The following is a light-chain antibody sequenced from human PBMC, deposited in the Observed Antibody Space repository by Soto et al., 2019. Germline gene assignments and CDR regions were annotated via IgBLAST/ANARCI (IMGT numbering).Light chain of an antibody. V-gene: IGKV3-11*01. J-gene: IGKJ4*01. CDR1: QSVSNY. Sequence: EIVLTQSPATLSLSPGEKATLSCRASQSVSNYLAWYQQTPGQAPRLLIYDASNRATGIPARFSGSGSGTDFTLTISGLEPEDFAVYCCQQRSNWSLLTFGGRTKVEIK. CDR3: QQRSNWSLLT. CDR2: DAS.